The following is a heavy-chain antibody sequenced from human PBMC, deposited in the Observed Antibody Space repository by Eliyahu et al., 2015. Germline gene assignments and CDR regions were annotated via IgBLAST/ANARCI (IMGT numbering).Heavy chain of an antibody. Sequence: QLQLQESGPGLVKPSETLSLTCIVSGGSISSSSHYWGWIRQPPGKGLEWIGSIYYSGTTYYNPSLKSRVTISVDTSKNQFSLKLNSVTAADTAVYYCALSAYYDLADFDYWGQGTLVTVSS. CDR3: ALSAYYDLADFDY. V-gene: IGHV4-39*01. J-gene: IGHJ4*02. D-gene: IGHD3-3*01. CDR1: GGSISSSSHY. CDR2: IYYSGTT.